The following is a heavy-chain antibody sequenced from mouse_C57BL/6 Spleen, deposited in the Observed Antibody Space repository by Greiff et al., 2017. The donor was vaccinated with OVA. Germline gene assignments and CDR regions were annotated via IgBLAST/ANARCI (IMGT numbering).Heavy chain of an antibody. CDR1: GFSLSTFGMG. CDR3: ARMGYYGSSSPYAMDY. Sequence: QVTLKVSGPGILQPSQTLSLTCSFSGFSLSTFGMGVGWIRQPSGKGLEWLAHIWWDDDKYYNPALKSRLTISKDTSKNQVFLKIANVDTADTATYYCARMGYYGSSSPYAMDYWGQGTSVTVSS. D-gene: IGHD1-1*01. CDR2: IWWDDDK. V-gene: IGHV8-8*01. J-gene: IGHJ4*01.